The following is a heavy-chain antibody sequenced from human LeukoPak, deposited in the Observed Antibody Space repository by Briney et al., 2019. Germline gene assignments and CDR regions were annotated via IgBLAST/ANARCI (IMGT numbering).Heavy chain of an antibody. Sequence: SETLSLTCTVSGGSISSYFWSWIRQPPGMGLEWIGYIYYSGSTNYNPSLKSRVTISVDTSKNQFSLKLSSVTAADTAVYYCAREPSTFCSGGSCSTRGYFDYWGQGTLVTVSS. J-gene: IGHJ4*02. CDR3: AREPSTFCSGGSCSTRGYFDY. CDR1: GGSISSYF. D-gene: IGHD2-15*01. CDR2: IYYSGST. V-gene: IGHV4-59*01.